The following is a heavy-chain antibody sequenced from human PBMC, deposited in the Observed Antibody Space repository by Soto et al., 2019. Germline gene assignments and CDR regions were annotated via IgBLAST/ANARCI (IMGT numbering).Heavy chain of an antibody. D-gene: IGHD5-12*01. CDR1: GGSISNYY. J-gene: IGHJ4*02. CDR3: ARERREEIHDGYDIDY. CDR2: IYTSGST. Sequence: SETLSLTCTVSGGSISNYYWSWIRHPAGKGLEWIGRIYTSGSTDYNPSLKSRVTISIDTSKNQFSLKATSMTAADTAVYYCARERREEIHDGYDIDYWGQGTLVTVSS. V-gene: IGHV4-4*07.